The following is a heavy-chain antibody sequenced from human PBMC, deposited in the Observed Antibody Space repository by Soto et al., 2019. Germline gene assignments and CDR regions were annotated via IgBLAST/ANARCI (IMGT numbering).Heavy chain of an antibody. CDR2: IYYIGST. V-gene: IGHV4-30-4*01. Sequence: SETLSLTCTVSGGSISSGDYSWSWIRQPPGKGLEWIGYIYYIGSTYYNPSLKSRVTISVDTSKNQFSMKLSSVTAADTAVYYCAGGHPYHDFWSGYYLSDWFDPWGQGTLVTVSS. J-gene: IGHJ5*02. CDR1: GGSISSGDYS. CDR3: AGGHPYHDFWSGYYLSDWFDP. D-gene: IGHD3-3*01.